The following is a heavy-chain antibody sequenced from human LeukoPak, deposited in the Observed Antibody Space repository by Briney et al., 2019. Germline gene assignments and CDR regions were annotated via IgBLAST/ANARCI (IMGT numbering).Heavy chain of an antibody. V-gene: IGHV3-48*04. CDR2: ISSSSSTI. Sequence: PGGSLRLSCAASGFTFSSYSMTWVRQAPGKGLEWVSYISSSSSTIYYADSVKGRFTISRDNAKNSLYLQMNSLRAEDTAVYYCARGASDIVVVPAANIVYWGQGTLVTVSS. D-gene: IGHD2-2*01. CDR1: GFTFSSYS. CDR3: ARGASDIVVVPAANIVY. J-gene: IGHJ4*02.